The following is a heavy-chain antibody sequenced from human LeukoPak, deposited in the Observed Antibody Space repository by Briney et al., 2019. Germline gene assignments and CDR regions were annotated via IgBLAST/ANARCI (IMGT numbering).Heavy chain of an antibody. J-gene: IGHJ4*02. CDR3: ARADGGASGKYFFDY. V-gene: IGHV4-39*07. CDR1: GGSISSSGSY. D-gene: IGHD3-10*01. Sequence: PSETLSPTCTVSGGSISSSGSYWGWIRQPPGKGLEWIGSIYYRGNTYNPSLKSRVTMSVDTSKNQFSLKLSSVTAADTAVYYCARADGGASGKYFFDYWGQGILVTVSS. CDR2: IYYRGNT.